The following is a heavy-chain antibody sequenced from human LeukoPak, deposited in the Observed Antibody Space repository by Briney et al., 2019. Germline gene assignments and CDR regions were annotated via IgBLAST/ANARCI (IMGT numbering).Heavy chain of an antibody. J-gene: IGHJ4*02. V-gene: IGHV3-15*01. CDR3: MSDLDN. Sequence: PGGSLRLSCAASGFTFSSYGMHWVRQAPGKGLEWVGRIKTKGEGGTVDYAAPVKGRFTISRDDSKNTLYLQMNSLKTEDTAIYYCMSDLDNWGQGTLVTVSS. CDR2: IKTKGEGGTV. CDR1: GFTFSSYG.